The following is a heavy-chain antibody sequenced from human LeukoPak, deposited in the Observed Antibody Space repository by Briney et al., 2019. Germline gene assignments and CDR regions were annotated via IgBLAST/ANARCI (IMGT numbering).Heavy chain of an antibody. CDR2: ISELGNYL. V-gene: IGHV3-21*01. J-gene: IGHJ6*02. Sequence: KTGGALRLSCAESRFTFRDNKMYSVCQVPRKSLECGLCISELGNYLYYADSVKGRFTISRDNAKNSLYLQMNSLRADDTAVYYCARGRPVDTSMALPNYYYYGMDVWGQGTTATVSS. CDR1: RFTFRDNK. D-gene: IGHD5-18*01. CDR3: ARGRPVDTSMALPNYYYYGMDV.